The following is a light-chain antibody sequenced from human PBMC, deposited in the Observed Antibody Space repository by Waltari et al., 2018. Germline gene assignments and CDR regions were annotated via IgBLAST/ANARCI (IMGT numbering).Light chain of an antibody. Sequence: ETVLTQSPATLSLSPGERATLSCRASRSVGTYLDWYQHRPGQAPRLLIYDASKRAPGIPARFSGSGSGTDFTLTITSLDPEDFAVYYCQQRSNWWTFGQGTKVEIK. CDR3: QQRSNWWT. J-gene: IGKJ1*01. V-gene: IGKV3-11*01. CDR2: DAS. CDR1: RSVGTY.